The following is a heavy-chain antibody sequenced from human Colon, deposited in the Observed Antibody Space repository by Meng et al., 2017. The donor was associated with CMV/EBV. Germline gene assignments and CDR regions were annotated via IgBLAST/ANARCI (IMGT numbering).Heavy chain of an antibody. CDR3: AGIGTANWCDP. CDR1: GGSFSGYY. V-gene: IGHV4-34*01. J-gene: IGHJ5*02. Sequence: SETLSLTCAVYGGSFSGYYWSWIRQPPGKGLEWIGEINHSGSTNYNPSLKSRVTISVDTSKNQFSLKLSSVTAADTAVYYCAGIGTANWCDPWGQGTLVTVSS. D-gene: IGHD1-26*01. CDR2: INHSGST.